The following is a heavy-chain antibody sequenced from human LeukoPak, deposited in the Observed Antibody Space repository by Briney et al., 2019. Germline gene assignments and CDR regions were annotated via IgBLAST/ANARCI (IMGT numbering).Heavy chain of an antibody. CDR1: GFTFTSYY. Sequence: GASVKVSCKASGFTFTSYYMHWVRQAPGQGLEWMGIINPSGSYTSYAQKFQGRVTMTRDMSTSTVYMVLSSRRSEDTAVYYCARDSDYGDYVPDYWGQGTLVTVSS. J-gene: IGHJ4*02. CDR3: ARDSDYGDYVPDY. V-gene: IGHV1-46*01. D-gene: IGHD4-17*01. CDR2: INPSGSYT.